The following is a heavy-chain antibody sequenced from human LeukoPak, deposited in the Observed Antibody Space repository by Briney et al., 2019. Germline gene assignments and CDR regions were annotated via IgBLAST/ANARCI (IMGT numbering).Heavy chain of an antibody. J-gene: IGHJ5*02. CDR1: GYTFTSNY. CDR3: ARDNSVRDEAWWFNP. CDR2: IRPSGGST. D-gene: IGHD5-24*01. Sequence: ASVKVSCKAFGYTFTSNYMHSVRQAPVQEPEWMGVIRPSGGSTTYAQTFQGRVTLTRDMSTSTDYLELSSLRSEDTAVYYCARDNSVRDEAWWFNPWGQGTLVTVSS. V-gene: IGHV1-46*01.